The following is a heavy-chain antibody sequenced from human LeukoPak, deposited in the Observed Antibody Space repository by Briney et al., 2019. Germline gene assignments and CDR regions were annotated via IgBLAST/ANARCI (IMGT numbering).Heavy chain of an antibody. CDR2: IYYSGST. CDR1: GGSISSGGYY. Sequence: SQTLSLTCTVSGGSISSGGYYWSWIRQHPGKGLEWIGYIYYSGSTYYNPSLKSRVTISVDTSKNLFSLKLSSVTAADTAVYYCAREGYSGYDFAFDIWGQGTMVTVSS. V-gene: IGHV4-31*03. D-gene: IGHD5-12*01. CDR3: AREGYSGYDFAFDI. J-gene: IGHJ3*02.